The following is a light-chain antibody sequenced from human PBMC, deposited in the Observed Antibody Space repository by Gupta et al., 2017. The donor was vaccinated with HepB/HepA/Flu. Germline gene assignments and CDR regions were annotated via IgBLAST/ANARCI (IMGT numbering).Light chain of an antibody. CDR3: SSYTTTSTLGV. V-gene: IGLV2-14*03. J-gene: IGLJ3*02. Sequence: QSALTQPAPVSGSPGQSITISCTGTSSVVGGYKYVSWYQQHPGKAPKLMIYDVSSRPSGVSNRFSGSKSGNTASLTISGLQADDEAHYYCSSYTTTSTLGVFGGGTKLTVL. CDR1: SSVVGGYKY. CDR2: DVS.